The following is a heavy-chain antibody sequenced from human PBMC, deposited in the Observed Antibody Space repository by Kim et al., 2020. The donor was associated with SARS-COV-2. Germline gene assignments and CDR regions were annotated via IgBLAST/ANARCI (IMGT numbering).Heavy chain of an antibody. J-gene: IGHJ4*02. Sequence: SETLSLTCTVSGGSISSYYWNWIRQPPGKGLEWIGYIYYSGSINYNPSLKSRVTMSVDTSKNQFSLKLSSVTAADTAVYYCARNGYTWNDGRENYFDYWGQGTLVTVSS. CDR3: ARNGYTWNDGRENYFDY. D-gene: IGHD1-1*01. CDR2: IYYSGSI. V-gene: IGHV4-59*01. CDR1: GGSISSYY.